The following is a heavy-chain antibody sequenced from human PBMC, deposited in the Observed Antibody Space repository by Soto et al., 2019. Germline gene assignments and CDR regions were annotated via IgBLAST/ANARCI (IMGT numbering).Heavy chain of an antibody. CDR3: GSRRYDILPGYQYYFDY. Sequence: SETLSLTCAVYGGSFSGYYWTWIRQPPGTGLEWIGEINHSGSTNYNPSLKSRVTISVDTSKNQFSLYLQMNSLRAEDTAVYYCGSRRYDILPGYQYYFDYWGQGTLVTV. J-gene: IGHJ4*02. CDR1: GGSFSGYY. D-gene: IGHD3-9*01. V-gene: IGHV4-34*01. CDR2: INHSGST.